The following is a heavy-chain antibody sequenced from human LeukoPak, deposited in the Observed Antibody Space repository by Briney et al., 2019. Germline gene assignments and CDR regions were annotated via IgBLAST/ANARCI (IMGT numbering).Heavy chain of an antibody. Sequence: PSKTLSLTCAVSGGSFSGHYWNWIRQPPGKGLEWIGEINHGGSTNYNPSLKSRVTISVDTSQKQFSLRLSSVTAADTAVYYCARGRYVTTRGGAAAGFLDYWGQGTLVTVSS. J-gene: IGHJ4*02. CDR1: GGSFSGHY. D-gene: IGHD6-13*01. CDR3: ARGRYVTTRGGAAAGFLDY. CDR2: INHGGST. V-gene: IGHV4-34*01.